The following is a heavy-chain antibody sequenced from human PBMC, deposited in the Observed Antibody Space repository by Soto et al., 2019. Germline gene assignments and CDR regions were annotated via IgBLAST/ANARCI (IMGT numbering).Heavy chain of an antibody. CDR2: IIPILGTP. CDR3: ARPTTHSPGGEDDGMDV. J-gene: IGHJ6*02. Sequence: QVQLVQSGAEVKKPGSSVKVSCKASGGTFSIYAFSWVRQAPGQGLEWMGAIIPILGTPNYAQTFQGRLTLAADDSTSTAYMELSSLRCDDTALYYCARPTTHSPGGEDDGMDVWGQGTTVIVSS. V-gene: IGHV1-69*12. D-gene: IGHD3-16*01. CDR1: GGTFSIYA.